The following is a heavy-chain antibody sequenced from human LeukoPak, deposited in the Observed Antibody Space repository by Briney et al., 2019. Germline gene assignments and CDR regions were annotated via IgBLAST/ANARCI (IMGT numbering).Heavy chain of an antibody. CDR1: GFTFSSYS. CDR2: ISSSSSYI. J-gene: IGHJ3*02. D-gene: IGHD3-3*01. Sequence: PGGSLRLSCAASGFTFSSYSMNWVRQAPGKGLEWVSSISSSSSYIYYADSVKDRFTISRDNAKNSLYLQMNSLRAEDTAVYYCAALEYGGSIDAFDIWGQGTMVTVSS. CDR3: AALEYGGSIDAFDI. V-gene: IGHV3-21*01.